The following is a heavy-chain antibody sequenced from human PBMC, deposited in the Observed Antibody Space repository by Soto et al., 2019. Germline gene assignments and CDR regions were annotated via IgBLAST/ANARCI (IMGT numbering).Heavy chain of an antibody. CDR1: GFTFKNYG. CDR2: ISYNGNTQ. V-gene: IGHV3-30*18. J-gene: IGHJ3*01. D-gene: IGHD3-22*01. Sequence: QVQLVESGGGVVQPGRSLRLSCAASGFTFKNYGMHWVRQAPGKGLEWVAIISYNGNTQNYADSVRDQFAISRDNSKNRLFRQMNSFRREDTGVYYCAKLPWGYNCYDRSDYRATNTDSFGVWGRGTMFTVSS. CDR3: AKLPWGYNCYDRSDYRATNTDSFGV.